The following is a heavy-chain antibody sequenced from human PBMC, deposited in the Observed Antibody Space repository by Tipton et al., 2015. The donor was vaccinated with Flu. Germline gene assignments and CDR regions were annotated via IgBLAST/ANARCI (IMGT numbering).Heavy chain of an antibody. D-gene: IGHD4-11*01. Sequence: AVSGITVSSNSMIWVRQAPGKGLEWVSLIYSAGSTFYADSVKGRFTISRDNSKNILYLQLNSLRADDTAVYYCARAMTAVYYYGMDVWGQGTTVTVSS. CDR3: ARAMTAVYYYGMDV. V-gene: IGHV3-53*01. J-gene: IGHJ6*02. CDR1: GITVSSNS. CDR2: IYSAGST.